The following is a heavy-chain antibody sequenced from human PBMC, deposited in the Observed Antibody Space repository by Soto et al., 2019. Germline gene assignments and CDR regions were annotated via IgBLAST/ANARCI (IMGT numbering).Heavy chain of an antibody. CDR2: INHSGST. V-gene: IGHV4-34*01. CDR3: AREQYDFWSGYSDYYYYYGMDV. CDR1: GGSFSGYY. J-gene: IGHJ6*02. D-gene: IGHD3-3*01. Sequence: LSLTCAVYGGSFSGYYWSWIRQPPGKGLEWSGEINHSGSTNYNPSLKSRVTISVDTSKNQFSLKLSSVSAADTAVYYCAREQYDFWSGYSDYYYYYGMDVWGQGTTVTVSS.